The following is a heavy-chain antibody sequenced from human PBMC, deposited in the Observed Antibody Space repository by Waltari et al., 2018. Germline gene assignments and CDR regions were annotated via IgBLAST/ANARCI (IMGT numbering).Heavy chain of an antibody. J-gene: IGHJ4*02. V-gene: IGHV3-7*01. CDR3: ARGRATNDY. Sequence: EVQLVESGGGLVQPGGSLRLSCAASGFTFSNYLMTWVRQAPGKGLEWVANIKQEGSGKYYVDSVKGRFTISRDNAKNSLYLQMNSLRAEDTAVYYCARGRATNDYWGQGTLVTVSS. CDR1: GFTFSNYL. CDR2: IKQEGSGK.